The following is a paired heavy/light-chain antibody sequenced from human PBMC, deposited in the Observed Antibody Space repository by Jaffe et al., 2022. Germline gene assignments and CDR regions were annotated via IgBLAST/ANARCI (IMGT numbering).Light chain of an antibody. V-gene: IGKV3-20*01. CDR3: QQYGSSPRT. J-gene: IGKJ1*01. CDR2: GAS. CDR1: QSVTSSS. Sequence: EIVLTQSPGTLSLSPGERATLSCRASQSVTSSSLAWYQQKPGQAPRLLIYGASSRATGIPDRFSGSGSGTDFTLTINRLEPADFAVYYCQQYGSSPRTFGQGTKVEIK.
Heavy chain of an antibody. CDR2: ISGSGHAT. CDR3: AQDGGYSGYPYYFDC. Sequence: EVQLLESGGGLVQPGGSLRLSCAASGFTFSSYAMNWVRQAPGKGLEWVSGISGSGHATYYADSVKGRFTISRDNSKNTLYLQMNSLTADDTAIYYCAQDGGYSGYPYYFDCWGQGTLVTVSS. D-gene: IGHD5-12*01. V-gene: IGHV3-23*01. J-gene: IGHJ4*02. CDR1: GFTFSSYA.